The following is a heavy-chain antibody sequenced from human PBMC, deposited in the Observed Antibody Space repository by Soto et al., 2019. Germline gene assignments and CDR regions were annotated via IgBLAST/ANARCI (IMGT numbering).Heavy chain of an antibody. CDR1: GGSISRGGYY. CDR2: IYYSGST. V-gene: IGHV4-31*03. J-gene: IGHJ3*02. D-gene: IGHD4-17*01. Sequence: SETLSLTCTVSGGSISRGGYYWSWIRQHPGKGLEWIGYIYYSGSTYYNPSLKSRVTISVDTSKNQFSLKLSSVTAADTAVYYCARDYGEGAFDIWGQGTMVTVSS. CDR3: ARDYGEGAFDI.